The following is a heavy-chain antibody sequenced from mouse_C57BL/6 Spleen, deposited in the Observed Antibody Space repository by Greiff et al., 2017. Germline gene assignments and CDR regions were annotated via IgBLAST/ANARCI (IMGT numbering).Heavy chain of an antibody. V-gene: IGHV1-54*01. CDR3: AREGYGSSPYYYGMDY. Sequence: QVQLKESGAELVRPGTSVKVSCKASGYAFTNYLIEWVKQRPGQGLEWIGVINPGSGGTNYNEKFKGKVTLTADKSSRTAYMQLSSLTSEDSAVYIGAREGYGSSPYYYGMDYWGQGTSVTVSS. CDR2: INPGSGGT. CDR1: GYAFTNYL. D-gene: IGHD1-1*01. J-gene: IGHJ4*01.